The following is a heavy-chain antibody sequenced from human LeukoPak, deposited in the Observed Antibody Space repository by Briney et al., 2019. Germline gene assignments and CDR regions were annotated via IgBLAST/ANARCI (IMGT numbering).Heavy chain of an antibody. V-gene: IGHV3-49*04. D-gene: IGHD3-16*01. J-gene: IGHJ4*02. CDR1: GFTFGDYA. Sequence: GRSLRLSCTASGFTFGDYAMRWVRQAPGKRLEWVGFITSKAYGGTTEYAASVKGRFTISRDDSKSIAYLPMTSLRTEDTAVYYCTRDMIYTFHYWGQGTLVTVSS. CDR3: TRDMIYTFHY. CDR2: ITSKAYGGTT.